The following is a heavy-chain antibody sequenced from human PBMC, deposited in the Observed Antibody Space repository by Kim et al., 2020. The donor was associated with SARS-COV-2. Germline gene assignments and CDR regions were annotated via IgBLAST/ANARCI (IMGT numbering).Heavy chain of an antibody. V-gene: IGHV4-39*07. CDR2: NYYSGST. CDR1: GGSISSSSYY. CDR3: ARGPVYFDY. D-gene: IGHD1-20*01. Sequence: SETLSLTCTVSGGSISSSSYYWGWIRQPPGKGLEWIGSNYYSGSTYDNPSLKSRVTISVDTSNNQFSLKRSSVTAADTAVYYWARGPVYFDYWGQGTLVTVSS. J-gene: IGHJ4*02.